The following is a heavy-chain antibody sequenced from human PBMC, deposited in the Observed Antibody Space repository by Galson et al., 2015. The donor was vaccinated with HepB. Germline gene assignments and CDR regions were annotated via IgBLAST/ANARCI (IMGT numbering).Heavy chain of an antibody. CDR3: AKDLRELLRFYYYGMDV. J-gene: IGHJ6*02. D-gene: IGHD1-26*01. CDR2: IKQDGSEK. CDR1: GFTFSSYW. V-gene: IGHV3-7*01. Sequence: SLRLSCAASGFTFSSYWMSWVRQAPGKGLEWVANIKQDGSEKYYVDSVKGRFTISRDNAKNSLYLQMNSLRAEDTAVYYCAKDLRELLRFYYYGMDVWGQGTTVTVSS.